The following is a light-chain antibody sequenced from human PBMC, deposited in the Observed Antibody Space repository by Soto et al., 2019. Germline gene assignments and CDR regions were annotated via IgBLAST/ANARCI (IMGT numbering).Light chain of an antibody. J-gene: IGLJ1*01. Sequence: QSVLTQPASVSGSPGQSITISCTGTSSDVGGYNYVSWYQQHPGYAPKLMFYDVIIRPSGVSNRFSGSKSGNTASLTFSGLQAEDEADYYCSSYTSSSTYVFGTGTKVTVL. CDR1: SSDVGGYNY. CDR3: SSYTSSSTYV. CDR2: DVI. V-gene: IGLV2-14*01.